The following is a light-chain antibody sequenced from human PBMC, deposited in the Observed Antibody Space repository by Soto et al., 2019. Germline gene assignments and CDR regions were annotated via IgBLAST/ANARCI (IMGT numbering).Light chain of an antibody. V-gene: IGKV1-33*01. CDR1: EDINNY. J-gene: IGKJ3*01. Sequence: DIQMTQSPSSLSASVGDRVTITCQATEDINNYLMWYQQKPGRAPKLLIYDASNLETGVPSRFSGGGSGTKFFLTITNLQPEDTVTNYCQQYDNIPRATFGPGTKVEIK. CDR3: QQYDNIPRAT. CDR2: DAS.